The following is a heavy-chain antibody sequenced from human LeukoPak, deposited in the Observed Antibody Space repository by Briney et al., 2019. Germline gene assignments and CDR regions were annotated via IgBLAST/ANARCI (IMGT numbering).Heavy chain of an antibody. CDR2: VNPTSGGT. Sequence: ASVTVSFKTSVYTFTSYYMHWVRQAPGQGLEWMGWVNPTSGGTNYAQKFQGRVTMTRDTSISTAYMELSRLRSDDTAVYYCARVYYYYDSSGTLTLYFDYWGQGTLVTVSS. CDR3: ARVYYYYDSSGTLTLYFDY. D-gene: IGHD3-22*01. CDR1: VYTFTSYY. V-gene: IGHV1-2*02. J-gene: IGHJ4*02.